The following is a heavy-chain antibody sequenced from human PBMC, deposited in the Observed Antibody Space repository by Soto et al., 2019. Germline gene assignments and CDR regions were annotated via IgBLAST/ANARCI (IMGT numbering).Heavy chain of an antibody. J-gene: IGHJ5*02. CDR2: ISGTGGTT. Sequence: PGGSLRLSCAASGVTFDIYAMSWVRQAPGKGLEWVSVISGTGGTTSYSDSVKGRFTISRDNSKNTLYLQMNSLRGEDTAVYYCAKDRLSPTSPPRFDPRRKGTLVTVSS. CDR3: AKDRLSPTSPPRFDP. CDR1: GVTFDIYA. D-gene: IGHD5-12*01. V-gene: IGHV3-23*01.